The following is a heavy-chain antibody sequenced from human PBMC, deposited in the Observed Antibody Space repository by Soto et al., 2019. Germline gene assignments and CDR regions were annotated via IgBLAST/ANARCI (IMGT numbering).Heavy chain of an antibody. D-gene: IGHD1-26*01. J-gene: IGHJ3*02. CDR3: ARERSSGAFDI. CDR2: MNPNSANT. CDR1: GYTFTSYD. V-gene: IGHV1-8*01. Sequence: QVQLVQSGAEVKKHGASVKVSCKTSGYTFTSYDINWVRQATGQGLEWMGWMNPNSANTAYAQKFQGRVTMTRNTSIITAYMELSSLRSEDTAVYYCARERSSGAFDIGGQGTMVTVSS.